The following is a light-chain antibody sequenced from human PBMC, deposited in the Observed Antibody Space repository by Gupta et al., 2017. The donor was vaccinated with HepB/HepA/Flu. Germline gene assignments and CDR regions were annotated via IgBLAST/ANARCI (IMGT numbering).Light chain of an antibody. V-gene: IGLV10-54*04. CDR3: SEWDSRNSARV. J-gene: IGLJ2*01. CDR1: SNGIGNKG. Sequence: AALTQPPSPSTGLRQAATPTCTCNSNGIGNKGAGWLQQNQGHPPKLISYKNNSRPSGMSEGFSASRSGNTAAMTITGREPEDEADDYCSEWDSRNSARVFGGGTKLTVL. CDR2: KNN.